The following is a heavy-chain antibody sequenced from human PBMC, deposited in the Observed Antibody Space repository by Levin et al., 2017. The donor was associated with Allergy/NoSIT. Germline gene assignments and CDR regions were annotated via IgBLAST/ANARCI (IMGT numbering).Heavy chain of an antibody. CDR1: GFTFTDYR. CDR2: ISAGAM. J-gene: IGHJ4*02. CDR3: ARAPGYCSGGGCFDY. V-gene: IGHV3-11*01. Sequence: PGGSLRLSCAASGFTFTDYRMSWIRQAPGKGLEWLSDISAGAMYYADSVKGRFTISRDNGNNSLYLQMYRLRAEDTAVYDCARAPGYCSGGGCFDYWGPGTLVTVSS. D-gene: IGHD2-15*01.